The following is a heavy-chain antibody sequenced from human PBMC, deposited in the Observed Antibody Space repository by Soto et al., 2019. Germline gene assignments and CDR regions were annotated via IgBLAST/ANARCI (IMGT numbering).Heavy chain of an antibody. Sequence: ASVKVSCKASGYSFTDYQIHWVRQAPGQGLEWLGRINPKSGGTSTAQKFQGWVTMTTDTSISTASMEVTSLRSEDAAVYYCGTVGRLGSTGASTYGMDVWGQGTTVTVSS. CDR1: GYSFTDYQ. V-gene: IGHV1-2*04. D-gene: IGHD1-26*01. CDR2: INPKSGGT. CDR3: GTVGRLGSTGASTYGMDV. J-gene: IGHJ6*02.